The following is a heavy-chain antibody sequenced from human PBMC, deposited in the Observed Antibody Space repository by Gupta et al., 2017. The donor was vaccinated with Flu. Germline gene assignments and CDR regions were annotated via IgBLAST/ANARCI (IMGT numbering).Heavy chain of an antibody. CDR3: SRDTTGPNDC. Sequence: RLSCAASGFTLSNEWVHWVRQAPGKGLVWVSRISPDGTTTYADSVKGRFTISRDIAENRLFLQMNSLKAEDTGVYYCSRDTTGPNDCWGQG. V-gene: IGHV3-74*01. D-gene: IGHD1-1*01. J-gene: IGHJ1*01. CDR1: GFTLSNEW. CDR2: ISPDGTT.